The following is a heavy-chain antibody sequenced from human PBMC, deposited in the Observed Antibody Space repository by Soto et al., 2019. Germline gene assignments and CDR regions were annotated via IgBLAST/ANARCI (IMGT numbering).Heavy chain of an antibody. V-gene: IGHV3-33*01. CDR1: GFTFSRYG. J-gene: IGHJ4*02. CDR3: VRDHNWAFDY. CDR2: IWYDGSNK. Sequence: GGSLRLSCAASGFTFSRYGMHWVRQAPGKGLEWVGVIWYDGSNKYYADSVKGRFTISRDNSKKTAYLQMNSLRVEDTAVYYCVRDHNWAFDYWAPGTLVTVSS. D-gene: IGHD1-20*01.